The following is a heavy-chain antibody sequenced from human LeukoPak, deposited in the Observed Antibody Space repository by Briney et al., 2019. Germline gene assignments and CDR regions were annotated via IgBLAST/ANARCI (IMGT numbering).Heavy chain of an antibody. V-gene: IGHV3-66*04. J-gene: IGHJ4*02. Sequence: GESLKISCKGSGYSFTSYWIGWVRQAPGKGLEWVSVIYSGGSTYYADSVKGRFTISRDNSKNTLYLQMNSLRAEDTAVYYCAGLPAYYYDTSGFYFDYWGQGTLVTVSS. D-gene: IGHD3-22*01. CDR3: AGLPAYYYDTSGFYFDY. CDR2: IYSGGST. CDR1: GYSFTSYW.